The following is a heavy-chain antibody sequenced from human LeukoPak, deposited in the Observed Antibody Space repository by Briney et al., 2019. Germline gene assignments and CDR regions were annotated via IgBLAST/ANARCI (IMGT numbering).Heavy chain of an antibody. CDR3: ARDSGNYLDAFDI. CDR1: GFTFSRHS. J-gene: IGHJ3*02. V-gene: IGHV3-21*01. D-gene: IGHD1-7*01. Sequence: GGSLRLSCAASGFTFSRHSINWVRQAPGKGLEWVSSISSSSYIYYADSVKGRFTISRDNAKNSLYMQMNSLRAEDTAVYYCARDSGNYLDAFDIWGQGTMVTVSS. CDR2: ISSSSYI.